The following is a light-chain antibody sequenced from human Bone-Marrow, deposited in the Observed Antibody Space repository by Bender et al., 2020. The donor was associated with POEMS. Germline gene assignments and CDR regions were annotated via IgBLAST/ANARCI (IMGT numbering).Light chain of an antibody. CDR1: SSDVGNSNL. CDR2: EGS. CDR3: CAYAGSDTYV. V-gene: IGLV2-23*01. J-gene: IGLJ1*01. Sequence: QSALTQPRSVSGSPGQSVTISYTGTSSDVGNSNLVSWFQQHPGRAPKLLIYEGSHRPSGVSNRFSASKSGNTASLTISGLQTDDEADYYCCAYAGSDTYVFGSGTQVSVL.